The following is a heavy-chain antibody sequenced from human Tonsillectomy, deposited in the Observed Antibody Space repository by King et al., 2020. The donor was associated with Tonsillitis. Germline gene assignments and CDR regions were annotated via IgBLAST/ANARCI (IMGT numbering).Heavy chain of an antibody. V-gene: IGHV3-23*04. CDR1: GFSISNYA. J-gene: IGHJ6*02. D-gene: IGHD1-14*01. Sequence: EVQLVESGGGLVQPGGSLRLSCAASGFSISNYAMSWVRQAPGKGLEWVSVINSVGGRTYYTDSVKGRFTISRDNPENTLYLELSSLGAEDTAVYYCAKAATGNRFTRMDVWGQGTTVTVSS. CDR2: INSVGGRT. CDR3: AKAATGNRFTRMDV.